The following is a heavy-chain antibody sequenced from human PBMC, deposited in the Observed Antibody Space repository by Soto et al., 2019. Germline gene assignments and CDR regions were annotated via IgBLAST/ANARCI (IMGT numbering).Heavy chain of an antibody. Sequence: SETLSLTCSVSGGSITSSCWTWIRQPPGKGLEWIGYLCHSGTTRYSPSLKSRVTISLDTSKNQFSLELGSVTAEDTAVYYCARGEYSRGRFDPWGQGTLVTVSS. CDR3: ARGEYSRGRFDP. V-gene: IGHV4-59*01. J-gene: IGHJ5*02. CDR2: LCHSGTT. D-gene: IGHD6-6*01. CDR1: GGSITSSC.